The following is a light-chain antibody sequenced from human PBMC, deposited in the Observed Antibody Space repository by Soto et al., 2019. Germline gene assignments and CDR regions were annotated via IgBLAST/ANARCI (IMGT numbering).Light chain of an antibody. CDR3: QQRSNWPWT. Sequence: EIVLTQSPATLSLSPGERATLSCRASQSVSSYLAWYQQKPGQAPRLLIYDASNRATGIPARFSGRGSGTDFTLTISSLEPEDFAVYYCQQRSNWPWTFRQGTKVEIK. V-gene: IGKV3-11*01. J-gene: IGKJ1*01. CDR2: DAS. CDR1: QSVSSY.